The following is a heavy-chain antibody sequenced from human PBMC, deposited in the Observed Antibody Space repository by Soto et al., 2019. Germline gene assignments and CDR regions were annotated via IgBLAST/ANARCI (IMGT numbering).Heavy chain of an antibody. CDR1: GGSISSYY. Sequence: SETLSLTCTVSGGSISSYYWSWIRQPPGKGLEWIGYIYYSGSTNYNPSLKSRVTISVDTSKNQFSLKLSSVTAADTAVYYCARRHSPHANWFDPWGQGTLVTVSS. CDR2: IYYSGST. V-gene: IGHV4-59*01. D-gene: IGHD2-15*01. CDR3: ARRHSPHANWFDP. J-gene: IGHJ5*02.